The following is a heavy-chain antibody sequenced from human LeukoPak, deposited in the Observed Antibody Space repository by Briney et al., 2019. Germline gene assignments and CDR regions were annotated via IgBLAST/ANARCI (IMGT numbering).Heavy chain of an antibody. D-gene: IGHD2-2*01. Sequence: TSETLSLTCTVSGGSISTYYWTWIRQPPGKGLEWIGYIYYSGSTKYNPSLKSRVTISVDTSKNQFSLKLSSVTAADTAVYYCAKLPREYCSSTSCPNWFDTWGQGTLVTVSS. CDR3: AKLPREYCSSTSCPNWFDT. J-gene: IGHJ5*02. CDR1: GGSISTYY. CDR2: IYYSGST. V-gene: IGHV4-59*01.